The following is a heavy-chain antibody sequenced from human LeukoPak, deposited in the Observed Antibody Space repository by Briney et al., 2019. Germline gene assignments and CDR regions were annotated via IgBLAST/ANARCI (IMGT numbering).Heavy chain of an antibody. CDR3: ARDRCTNGVCYTFAY. CDR2: ISSSSSTI. CDR1: GFTFSTYS. D-gene: IGHD2-8*01. Sequence: GGSLRLSCAASGFTFSTYSMSWVRQAPGKGLEWVSYISSSSSTISYPDSVKGRFIISRDNAKNSLYLQMNNLRAEDTAVYYCARDRCTNGVCYTFAYWGQGTLVTVSS. J-gene: IGHJ4*02. V-gene: IGHV3-48*01.